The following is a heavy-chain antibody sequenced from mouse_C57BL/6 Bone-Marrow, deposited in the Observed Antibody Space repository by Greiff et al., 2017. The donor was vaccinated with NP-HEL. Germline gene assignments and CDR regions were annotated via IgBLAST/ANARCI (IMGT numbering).Heavy chain of an antibody. V-gene: IGHV5-12*01. D-gene: IGHD2-2*01. J-gene: IGHJ1*03. CDR3: ARHYGYDGWYFDV. CDR1: GFTFSDYY. CDR2: ISNGGGST. Sequence: DVMLVESGGGLVQPGGSLKLSCAASGFTFSDYYMYWVRQTPEKRLEWVAYISNGGGSTYYPDTVKGRFTISRDNAKDTLYLQMSRLKSEDTAMYYCARHYGYDGWYFDVWGTGTTVTVSS.